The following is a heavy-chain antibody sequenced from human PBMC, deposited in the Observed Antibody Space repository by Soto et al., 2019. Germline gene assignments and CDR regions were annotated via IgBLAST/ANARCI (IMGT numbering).Heavy chain of an antibody. D-gene: IGHD6-19*01. J-gene: IGHJ4*02. CDR3: ARDSIAVAGTLFRDFDY. Sequence: PGGSLRLSCAASGFTFSSYWMSWVRQAPGKGLEWVANIKQDGSEKYYVDSVKGRFTISRDNAKNSLYLQMNSLRAEDTAVYYCARDSIAVAGTLFRDFDYWGQGTLVTVSS. CDR1: GFTFSSYW. V-gene: IGHV3-7*01. CDR2: IKQDGSEK.